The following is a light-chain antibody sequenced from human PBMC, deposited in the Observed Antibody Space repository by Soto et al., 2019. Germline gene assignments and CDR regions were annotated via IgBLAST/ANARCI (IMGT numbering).Light chain of an antibody. V-gene: IGLV2-14*01. J-gene: IGLJ1*01. CDR3: NSYTNTSHPYV. CDR2: DVS. Sequence: QSALTQPASVSGSAGQSISISCTGTNSDIGRYNFVSWYQQRPGQAPQLLIFDVSNRPSGISDRFSGSKSGTTASLTISGLQAEDEADYYCNSYTNTSHPYVFGTGTKVTVL. CDR1: NSDIGRYNF.